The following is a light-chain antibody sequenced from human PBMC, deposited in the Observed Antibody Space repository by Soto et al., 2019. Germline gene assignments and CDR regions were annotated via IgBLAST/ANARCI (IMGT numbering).Light chain of an antibody. V-gene: IGLV1-40*01. CDR2: GNT. CDR1: TTNIGAGYG. Sequence: QSVLTQPPSVSGAPGQRVSISCTGSTTNIGAGYGVHWYQQRPGTAPKLLIVGNTIRPSGVPDRFSGSKSGTSASLAISGLRSEDETDYYCTTWDDSLSGWVFGGGTKLTVL. CDR3: TTWDDSLSGWV. J-gene: IGLJ3*02.